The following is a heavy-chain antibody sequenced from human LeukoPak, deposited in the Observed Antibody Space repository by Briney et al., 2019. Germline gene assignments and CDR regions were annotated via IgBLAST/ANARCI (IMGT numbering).Heavy chain of an antibody. CDR1: GYTFTSYG. D-gene: IGHD2-15*01. CDR2: ISAYNGNT. Sequence: ASVKVSCKASGYTFTSYGISWVRQAPGQGLEWMGWISAYNGNTNYAQKFQGRVTMTRDTSTSTVYMELSSLRSEDTAVYCCARAPAATIDYWGQGTLVTVSS. J-gene: IGHJ4*02. CDR3: ARAPAATIDY. V-gene: IGHV1-18*01.